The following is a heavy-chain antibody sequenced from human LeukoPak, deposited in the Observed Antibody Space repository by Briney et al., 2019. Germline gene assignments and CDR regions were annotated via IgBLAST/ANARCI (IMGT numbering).Heavy chain of an antibody. CDR3: TTEYYYDSSGYYYPDY. D-gene: IGHD3-22*01. V-gene: IGHV3-15*01. CDR1: GFTFSNAW. Sequence: GGSLRLSCAASGFTFSNAWMSWVRQAPGKGLEWVGRIKSKTDGGTTDYAAPVKGRFTISRDDSKNTLYLQMNSLKTEDTAVYYCTTEYYYDSSGYYYPDYWGQGTVVTVSS. CDR2: IKSKTDGGTT. J-gene: IGHJ4*02.